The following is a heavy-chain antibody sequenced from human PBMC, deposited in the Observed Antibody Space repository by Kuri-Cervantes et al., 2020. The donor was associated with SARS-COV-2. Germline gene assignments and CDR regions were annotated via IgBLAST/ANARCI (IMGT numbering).Heavy chain of an antibody. J-gene: IGHJ4*02. CDR1: GFTFKSYA. V-gene: IGHV3-23*01. D-gene: IGHD2-21*01. CDR3: AKDRDNTGRPYFFED. Sequence: GESLKISCAASGFTFKSYAVNWVRQAPGKGLEWVSGSSGTGGGTYYADSVKGRFTISRANSKNMLYLEMKSLRVEDTAVYYCAKDRDNTGRPYFFEDWGQGTLVTVSS. CDR2: SSGTGGGT.